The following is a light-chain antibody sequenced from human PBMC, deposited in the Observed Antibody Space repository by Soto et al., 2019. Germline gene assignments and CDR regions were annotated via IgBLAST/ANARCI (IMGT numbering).Light chain of an antibody. V-gene: IGLV1-51*01. J-gene: IGLJ2*01. CDR2: DND. Sequence: QSVLTQPPSVSAAPGQKVSISYSGSSSNIGNNDVSWYQQLPGTAPKLLIYDNDKRPSGIPDRFSGSKSGTSATLGITGLQAGDEADYYCGTWDSSLTVAVFGGGTKVTVL. CDR1: SSNIGNND. CDR3: GTWDSSLTVAV.